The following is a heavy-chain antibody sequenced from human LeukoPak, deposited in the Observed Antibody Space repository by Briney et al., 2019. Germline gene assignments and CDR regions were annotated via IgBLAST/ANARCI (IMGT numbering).Heavy chain of an antibody. CDR3: AGSDIVVVPAARHFDY. Sequence: ASVKVSCKASGYTFTGYYMHWVRQAPGQGLEWMGWINPNSGGTNYAQKFQGRVTMTRDTSISTAYMELSRLRSDDTAVYYCAGSDIVVVPAARHFDYWGQGTLVTVSS. J-gene: IGHJ4*02. V-gene: IGHV1-2*02. CDR2: INPNSGGT. CDR1: GYTFTGYY. D-gene: IGHD2-2*01.